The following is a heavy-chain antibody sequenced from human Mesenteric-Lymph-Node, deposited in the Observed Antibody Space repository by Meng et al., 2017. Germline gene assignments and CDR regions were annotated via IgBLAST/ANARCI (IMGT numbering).Heavy chain of an antibody. CDR1: GFTFSSYA. J-gene: IGHJ6*02. CDR2: ISCSGSST. Sequence: GESLKISCAASGFTFSSYAMSWVRQAPGKGLEWVSAISCSGSSTYYADSVKGRFTISRDNAKNSLYLQMNSLRAEDTAVYYCAREVLLRFLEWQFMVRGPETGNGMDVWGQGTTV. V-gene: IGHV3-23*01. D-gene: IGHD3-3*01. CDR3: AREVLLRFLEWQFMVRGPETGNGMDV.